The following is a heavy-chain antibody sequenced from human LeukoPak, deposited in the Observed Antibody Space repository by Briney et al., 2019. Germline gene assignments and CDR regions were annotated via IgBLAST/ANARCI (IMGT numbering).Heavy chain of an antibody. CDR3: ARVPSYENWFDP. V-gene: IGHV3-53*01. CDR1: GFTVSSNY. D-gene: IGHD3-3*01. J-gene: IGHJ5*02. CDR2: IYSGGST. Sequence: GGSLRLSCAASGFTVSSNYMSWVRQAPGKGLEWVSVIYSGGSTYYADSVKGRFTISRDNSKNTLYLQMNSLRAEDTAVYYCARVPSYENWFDPWGQGTPVTVSS.